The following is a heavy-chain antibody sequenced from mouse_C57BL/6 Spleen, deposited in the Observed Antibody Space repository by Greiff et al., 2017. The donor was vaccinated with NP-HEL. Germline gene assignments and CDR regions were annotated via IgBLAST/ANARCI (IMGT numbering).Heavy chain of an antibody. CDR2: ISYDGSN. V-gene: IGHV3-6*01. CDR3: ARAQVRNFFDY. Sequence: EVKLMESGPGLVKPSQSLSLTCSVPGYSITSGYYWNWIRQFPGNKLEWMGYISYDGSNNYNPSLKNRISITRDTSKNQFFLKLNSVTTEDTATYYCARAQVRNFFDYWGQGTTLTVSS. CDR1: GYSITSGYY. D-gene: IGHD2-1*01. J-gene: IGHJ2*01.